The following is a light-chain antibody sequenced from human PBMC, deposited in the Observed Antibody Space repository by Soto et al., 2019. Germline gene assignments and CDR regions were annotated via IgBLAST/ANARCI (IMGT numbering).Light chain of an antibody. Sequence: DIQMTQSPSSLSASVGDSVTITCRASQSISGYLNWYQHKPGKAPKPLIYGASSLQSGVPSRFSGSGSGTDFTLTISSLQPEDFATYYCQQSYSAPRYTFGQGTKLEIK. J-gene: IGKJ2*01. CDR2: GAS. V-gene: IGKV1-39*01. CDR3: QQSYSAPRYT. CDR1: QSISGY.